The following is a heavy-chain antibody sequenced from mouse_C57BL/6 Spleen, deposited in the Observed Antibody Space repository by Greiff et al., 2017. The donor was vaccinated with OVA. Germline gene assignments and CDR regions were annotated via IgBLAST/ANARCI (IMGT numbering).Heavy chain of an antibody. V-gene: IGHV1-64*01. D-gene: IGHD1-1*01. CDR1: GYTFTSYW. Sequence: VQLQQPGAELVKPGASVKLSCKASGYTFTSYWMHWVKQRPGQGLEWIGMIHPNSGSTNYNEKFKSKATLTVDKSSSTAYMQLSSLTSEDSAVYYCASNYGSSPDFDDWGQGTTLTVSS. CDR2: IHPNSGST. CDR3: ASNYGSSPDFDD. J-gene: IGHJ2*01.